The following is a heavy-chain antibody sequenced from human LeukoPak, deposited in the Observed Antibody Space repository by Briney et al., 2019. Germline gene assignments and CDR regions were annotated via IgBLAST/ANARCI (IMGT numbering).Heavy chain of an antibody. J-gene: IGHJ4*02. CDR1: GFTFSSYA. CDR2: ISGSGGST. V-gene: IGHV3-23*01. CDR3: AKDRTKYSSSSSGDY. Sequence: PGGSLRLSCAASGFTFSSYAMSWVRQAPGKGLEWVSAISGSGGSTYYADSVKGRFTISRDNSKNTLYLQMNSLRAEDTAVYYCAKDRTKYSSSSSGDYWGQETLVTVSS. D-gene: IGHD6-6*01.